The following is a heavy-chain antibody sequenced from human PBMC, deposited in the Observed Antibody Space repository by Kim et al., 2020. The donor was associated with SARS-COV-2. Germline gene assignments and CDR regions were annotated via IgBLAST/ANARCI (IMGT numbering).Heavy chain of an antibody. CDR3: ATAPLTGDQDGSTFVI. D-gene: IGHD7-27*01. Sequence: SETLSLTCAVSGGSISSSNWWCWVRQPPGKGLEWIGEIYHSGSTNYNPSLKSRVTISVDNSKNKFCLKLSSVTAADTAVYYCATAPLTGDQDGSTFVIWGQETMVTVSS. J-gene: IGHJ3*02. CDR2: IYHSGST. CDR1: GGSISSSNW. V-gene: IGHV4-4*02.